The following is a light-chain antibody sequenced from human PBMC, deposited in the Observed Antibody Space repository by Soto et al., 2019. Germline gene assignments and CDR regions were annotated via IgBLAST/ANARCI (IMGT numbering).Light chain of an antibody. J-gene: IGLJ3*02. Sequence: QSALTQPASVSGSPGQSITISCTGTSSDVGGHKYVSWYQQHPGKAPKLTIYEVSNRPSGVSNRFSGSKSGNTASLTISGRQAEDEADYYCSSYRSSGTLVFGGGTQLTVL. CDR3: SSYRSSGTLV. V-gene: IGLV2-14*01. CDR2: EVS. CDR1: SSDVGGHKY.